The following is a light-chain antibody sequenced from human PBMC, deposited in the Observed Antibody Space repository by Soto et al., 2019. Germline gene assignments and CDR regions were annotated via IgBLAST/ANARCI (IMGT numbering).Light chain of an antibody. CDR1: QSISDW. CDR2: DAS. V-gene: IGKV1-5*01. J-gene: IGKJ1*01. Sequence: DIQMTQSPSTLSAFVGDRVTITCRASQSISDWVAWYQQKPGKAPNLLIFDASTLKSGIPSRFSGSGSGTEFTLTITSLQPDDFATYYCLQYSSHSWTFGQGTKVEIK. CDR3: LQYSSHSWT.